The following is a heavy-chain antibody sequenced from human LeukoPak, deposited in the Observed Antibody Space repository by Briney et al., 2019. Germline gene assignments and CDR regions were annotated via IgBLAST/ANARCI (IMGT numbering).Heavy chain of an antibody. D-gene: IGHD2-2*01. CDR3: ARGPTYQRLDNWFDP. J-gene: IGHJ5*02. CDR2: IYTSGST. CDR1: GGSISSYY. Sequence: PSETLSLTCTVSGGSISSYYWSWIRQPAGKGLEWIGRIYTSGSTNYNPSLKSRVTMSVDTSKNQFSLKLSSVTAADTAVYYCARGPTYQRLDNWFDPWGQGTLVTVSS. V-gene: IGHV4-4*07.